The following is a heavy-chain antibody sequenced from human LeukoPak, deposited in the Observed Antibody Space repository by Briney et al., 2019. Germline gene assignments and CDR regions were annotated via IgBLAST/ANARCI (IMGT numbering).Heavy chain of an antibody. CDR1: GFTFSSYG. D-gene: IGHD6-13*01. CDR3: AKQGRGLAAAYFDF. Sequence: GGSLRLSCAASGFTFSSYGMSWVRQAPGKGLEWVSAISGSGGFTYYADSVKGRFTISRDNSKNTLYLQMNSLRAEDTAVYYCAKQGRGLAAAYFDFWGQGTLVTVSS. J-gene: IGHJ4*02. CDR2: ISGSGGFT. V-gene: IGHV3-23*01.